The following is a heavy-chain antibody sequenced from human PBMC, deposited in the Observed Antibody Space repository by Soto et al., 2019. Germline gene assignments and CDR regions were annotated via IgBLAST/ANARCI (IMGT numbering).Heavy chain of an antibody. J-gene: IGHJ4*02. D-gene: IGHD3-10*01. Sequence: QITLKESGPPLVKPTQTLTLTCTFSGFSLTTSGVGVGWIRQPPGKALEWLALVYWDDDKRYSPSLKSRLTIDMDTSNNQVVLTMTNMDPVDTVIYFCAYSSGRSGDYWGQGTVVTVSS. CDR2: VYWDDDK. V-gene: IGHV2-5*02. CDR3: AYSSGRSGDY. CDR1: GFSLTTSGVG.